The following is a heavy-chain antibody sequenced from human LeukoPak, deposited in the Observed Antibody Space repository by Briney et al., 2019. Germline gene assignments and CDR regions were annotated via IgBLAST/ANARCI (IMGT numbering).Heavy chain of an antibody. D-gene: IGHD2-15*01. Sequence: QPGGSLRLSCAASGFTFSNYAMSWVRQAPGKGLEWVSAISGSGGSTYYAASVKGRFTISRDNSKNTLYLQMNSLRAEDTAVYYCAKTGSVVEDIYYFDYWGQGTLVTVSS. CDR3: AKTGSVVEDIYYFDY. J-gene: IGHJ4*02. V-gene: IGHV3-23*01. CDR1: GFTFSNYA. CDR2: ISGSGGST.